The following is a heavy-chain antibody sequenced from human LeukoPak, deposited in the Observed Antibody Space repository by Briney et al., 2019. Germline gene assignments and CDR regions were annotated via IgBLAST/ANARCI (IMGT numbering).Heavy chain of an antibody. D-gene: IGHD1-26*01. CDR1: GFSFSSYS. J-gene: IGHJ4*02. CDR2: ISYSASAT. V-gene: IGHV3-48*04. CDR3: ARYSGSYSFDY. Sequence: GGSLRLSCAASGFSFSSYSMNWVRQAPGKGLEWGSYISYSASATYYADSVKGRFTISRDNAKNSLYLQMNSLRAEDTAAYYCARYSGSYSFDYWGQGTLVTVSS.